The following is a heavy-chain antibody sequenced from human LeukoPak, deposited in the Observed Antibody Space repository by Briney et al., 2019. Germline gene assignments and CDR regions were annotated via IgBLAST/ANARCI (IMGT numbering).Heavy chain of an antibody. V-gene: IGHV1-46*01. D-gene: IGHD3-10*01. CDR1: GYTFTSYY. Sequence: ASVTVSCKASGYTFTSYYMHWVRQAPGQGLEWMGIINPSGGSTSYAQKFQGRVTMTRDTSTSTVYMELSSLRSEDTAVYYCARDGYYYGSGSYLNWFDPWGQGTLVTVSS. CDR3: ARDGYYYGSGSYLNWFDP. CDR2: INPSGGST. J-gene: IGHJ5*02.